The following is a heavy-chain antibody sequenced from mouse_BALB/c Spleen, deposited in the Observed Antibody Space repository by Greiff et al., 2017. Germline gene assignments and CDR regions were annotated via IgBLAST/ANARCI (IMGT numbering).Heavy chain of an antibody. J-gene: IGHJ3*01. V-gene: IGHV5-17*02. CDR2: ISSGSSTI. CDR3: AREGRLRPNQAWFAY. D-gene: IGHD1-2*01. Sequence: EVKVVESGGGLVQPGGSRKLSCAASGFTFSSFGMHWVRQAPEKGLEWVAYISSGSSTIYYADTVKGRFTISRDNPKNTLFLQMTSLRSEDTAMYYCAREGRLRPNQAWFAYWGQGTLVTVSA. CDR1: GFTFSSFG.